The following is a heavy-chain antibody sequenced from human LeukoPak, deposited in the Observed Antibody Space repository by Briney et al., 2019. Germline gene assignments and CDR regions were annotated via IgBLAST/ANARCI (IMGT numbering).Heavy chain of an antibody. CDR2: ISNGGRDT. V-gene: IGHV3-30*04. D-gene: IGHD2-2*01. CDR3: ARGAWTPMQPIND. CDR1: GFTFSTYA. J-gene: IGHJ4*02. Sequence: GGSLRLSCAASGFTFSTYAMHWVRQAPAKGLDWVAVISNGGRDTYYADSVKGRFTISRDNSKNTLDLQMNSLRVDDTAVYYCARGAWTPMQPINDWGQGTLVTVSS.